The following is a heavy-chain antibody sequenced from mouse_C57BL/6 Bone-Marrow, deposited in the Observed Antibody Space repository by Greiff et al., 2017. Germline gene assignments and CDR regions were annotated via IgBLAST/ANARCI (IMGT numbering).Heavy chain of an antibody. CDR2: INPNYGTT. Sequence: EVQLQQSGPELVKPGASVKISCKASGYSFTDYNMNWVKQSNGKSLEWIGVINPNYGTTSYNQKFKGKATLTVDQSSSTAYMQLDSLTSEDSAVYYCTLYYGNSYAMDYWGQGTSVTVSS. CDR3: TLYYGNSYAMDY. CDR1: GYSFTDYN. J-gene: IGHJ4*01. D-gene: IGHD2-1*01. V-gene: IGHV1-39*01.